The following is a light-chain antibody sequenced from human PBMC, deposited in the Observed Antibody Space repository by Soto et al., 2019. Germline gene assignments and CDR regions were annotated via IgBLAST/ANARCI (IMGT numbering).Light chain of an antibody. CDR3: QQYYSYPLT. J-gene: IGKJ4*01. CDR2: EAS. Sequence: GDRVTITCRASQSISSWLAGYQQKPAEAPKLQIYEASTLESGVSSRFSGSGSGTEFTLTISSLQPDDFATYYCQQYYSYPLTFGGGTKVEIK. CDR1: QSISSW. V-gene: IGKV1-5*03.